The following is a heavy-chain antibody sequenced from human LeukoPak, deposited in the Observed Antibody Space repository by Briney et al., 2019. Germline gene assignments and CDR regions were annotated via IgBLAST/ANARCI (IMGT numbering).Heavy chain of an antibody. D-gene: IGHD1-26*01. CDR1: GYIFTSYW. Sequence: PGESLQISCQGSGYIFTSYWIGWVRQVPGKGLEWMGIIYPGDSDTRYSPSFQGQVTISADKSISTAYLQWSSLKASDTAMYYCARLGYSGSYRAPYYWGQGTLVTVSS. CDR2: IYPGDSDT. V-gene: IGHV5-51*01. J-gene: IGHJ4*02. CDR3: ARLGYSGSYRAPYY.